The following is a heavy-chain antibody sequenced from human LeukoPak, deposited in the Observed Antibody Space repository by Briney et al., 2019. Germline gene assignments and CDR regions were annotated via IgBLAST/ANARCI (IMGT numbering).Heavy chain of an antibody. Sequence: ASVKVSCKASGYTFTGYYIHWVRRAPGQGLEWMGWINPNSGGTSYARRFQGRVTMTRDTSISTAYMELSSLRSDDTAVYYCARPGYTSGWIRGDFGHWGLGTLVTVSS. CDR1: GYTFTGYY. D-gene: IGHD6-25*01. CDR2: INPNSGGT. CDR3: ARPGYTSGWIRGDFGH. V-gene: IGHV1-2*02. J-gene: IGHJ4*02.